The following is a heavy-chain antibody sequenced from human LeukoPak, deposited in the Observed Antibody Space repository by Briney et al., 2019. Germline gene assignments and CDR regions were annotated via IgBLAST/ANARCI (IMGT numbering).Heavy chain of an antibody. V-gene: IGHV3-23*01. D-gene: IGHD1-26*01. CDR3: AKDRVVGAYYYYGMDV. Sequence: PGGSLRLSCAASGFTFSSYAMSWVRQAPGKGLEWVSGISGSGGSTYYADSVKGRFTISRDNSKNTLYLQMNSLRAEDTAVYYCAKDRVVGAYYYYGMDVWGQGTTVTVSS. J-gene: IGHJ6*02. CDR2: ISGSGGST. CDR1: GFTFSSYA.